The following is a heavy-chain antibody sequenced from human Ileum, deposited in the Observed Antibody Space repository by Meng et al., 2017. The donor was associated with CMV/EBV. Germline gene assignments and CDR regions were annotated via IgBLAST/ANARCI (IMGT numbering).Heavy chain of an antibody. CDR3: ARYRPYGDYGDF. CDR1: SDSIPSGSYY. J-gene: IGHJ4*02. V-gene: IGHV4-39*07. D-gene: IGHD4-17*01. CDR2: LDHGGRA. Sequence: CTVSSDSIPSGSYYWVWVRQPPGEGLAWLGRLDHGGRAFSTPSLRSRATISLHPSKVQFSLRLNSVTAADTAIYYCARYRPYGDYGDFWGQGILVTVSS.